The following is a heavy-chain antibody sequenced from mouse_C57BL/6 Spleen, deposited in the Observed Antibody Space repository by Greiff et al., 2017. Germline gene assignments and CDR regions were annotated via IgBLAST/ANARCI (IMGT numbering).Heavy chain of an antibody. D-gene: IGHD2-1*01. CDR2: IYPGDGDT. J-gene: IGHJ4*01. V-gene: IGHV1-82*01. CDR3: ARTNYGSYYALGC. Sequence: QVQLQQSGPELVKPGASVKISCKASGYAFSSSWMNWVKQRPGQGLEWIGRIYPGDGDTNYNGKFKGKATLTADKSSSTAYMQLSSLTSEDSAVYFCARTNYGSYYALGCWGTGATVTV. CDR1: GYAFSSSW.